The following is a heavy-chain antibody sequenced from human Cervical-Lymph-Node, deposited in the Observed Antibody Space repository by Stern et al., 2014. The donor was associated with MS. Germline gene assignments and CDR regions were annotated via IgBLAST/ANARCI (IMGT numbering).Heavy chain of an antibody. D-gene: IGHD2-8*02. CDR2: VIHRGPP. Sequence: QVQLQESGPGLVKPSETLSLTCAVSGDSISSYTHYWAWIRQPPGKGLEWIGVVIHRGPPYYTPPLKSPSTISVNTSKNPFSLGLTSVTAADTAVYYCAKHACTGAACPFDLWGQGTLVTVSS. J-gene: IGHJ4*02. V-gene: IGHV4-39*01. CDR3: AKHACTGAACPFDL. CDR1: GDSISSYTHY.